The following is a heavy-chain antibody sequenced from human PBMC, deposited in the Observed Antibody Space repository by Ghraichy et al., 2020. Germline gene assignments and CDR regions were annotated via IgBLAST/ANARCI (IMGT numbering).Heavy chain of an antibody. CDR1: GDSVSSYSAA. V-gene: IGHV6-1*01. J-gene: IGHJ4*02. CDR3: ARASTYYYDNSGYYPLDY. Sequence: QTLSLTCAISGDSVSSYSAAWVWIRQSPSRGLEWLGRTYYRSSWYSDYAVSVKSRISINADTSKNQFSLQLNSVTPGDTAVYYCARASTYYYDNSGYYPLDYWGQGTLVTVSS. CDR2: TYYRSSWYS. D-gene: IGHD3-22*01.